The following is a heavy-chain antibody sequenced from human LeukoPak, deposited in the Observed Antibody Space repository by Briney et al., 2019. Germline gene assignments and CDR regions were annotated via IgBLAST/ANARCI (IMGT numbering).Heavy chain of an antibody. D-gene: IGHD3-22*01. CDR2: IYHSGST. CDR1: GYSISSGYY. CDR3: ARVGDSSGYYPYYFDY. J-gene: IGHJ4*02. Sequence: SETLSLTCTVSGYSISSGYYWGWIRQPPGKGLEWIGSIYHSGSTYYNPSLKSRVTISVDTSKNQFSLKLSSVTAADTAVYYCARVGDSSGYYPYYFDYWGQGTLVTVSS. V-gene: IGHV4-38-2*02.